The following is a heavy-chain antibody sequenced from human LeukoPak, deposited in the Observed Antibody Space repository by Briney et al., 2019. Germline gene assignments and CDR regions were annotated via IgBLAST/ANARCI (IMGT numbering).Heavy chain of an antibody. CDR3: ARERGFYGDYGVDY. Sequence: ASVKVSCKASGYTFTSYGISWVRQAPGQGLEWMGIINPSGGSTSYAQKFQGRVTMTRDTSTSTVYMELSSLRSEDTAVYYCARERGFYGDYGVDYWGQGTLVTVSS. D-gene: IGHD4-17*01. V-gene: IGHV1-46*01. CDR1: GYTFTSYG. CDR2: INPSGGST. J-gene: IGHJ4*02.